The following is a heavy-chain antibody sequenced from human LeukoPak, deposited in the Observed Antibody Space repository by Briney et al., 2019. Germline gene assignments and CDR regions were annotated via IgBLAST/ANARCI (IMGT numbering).Heavy chain of an antibody. V-gene: IGHV3-11*01. CDR2: ISSSGSTI. CDR3: ARDIPYGGNSIEDY. D-gene: IGHD4-23*01. Sequence: GGSLRLSCAASGFTFSDYYMSWLRQAPGKGLEWVSYISSSGSTIYYADSVKGRFTISRDNAKNSLYLQMNSLRAEDTAVYYCARDIPYGGNSIEDYWGQGTLVTVSS. J-gene: IGHJ4*02. CDR1: GFTFSDYY.